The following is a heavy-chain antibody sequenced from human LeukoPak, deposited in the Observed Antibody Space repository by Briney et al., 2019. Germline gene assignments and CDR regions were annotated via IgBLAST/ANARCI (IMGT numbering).Heavy chain of an antibody. CDR2: INHSGST. CDR3: ARSGDSSGYYVLLGY. V-gene: IGHV4-34*01. J-gene: IGHJ4*02. Sequence: PSETLSLTCAVYGGSFSGYYWSWIRQPPGKGLEWIGEINHSGSTNYNPSLKSRVTISVDTSKNQFSLKLSSVTAADTAVYYCARSGDSSGYYVLLGYWGQGTLVTVSS. CDR1: GGSFSGYY. D-gene: IGHD3-22*01.